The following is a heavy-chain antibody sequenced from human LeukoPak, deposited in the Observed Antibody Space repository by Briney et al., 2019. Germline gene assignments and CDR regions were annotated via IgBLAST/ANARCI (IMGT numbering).Heavy chain of an antibody. CDR1: EFTLSGYW. J-gene: IGHJ4*02. CDR2: IKEDGSRN. V-gene: IGHV3-7*05. CDR3: ARVGYGSSHFDF. D-gene: IGHD6-6*01. Sequence: GGSLRLSCVASEFTLSGYWMGWVRQAPGKGLEWVANIKEDGSRNHYVDSVKGRFTISRDNAKNSLYLQMNSLRAEDTAFYYCARVGYGSSHFDFWGQGTLVTVSS.